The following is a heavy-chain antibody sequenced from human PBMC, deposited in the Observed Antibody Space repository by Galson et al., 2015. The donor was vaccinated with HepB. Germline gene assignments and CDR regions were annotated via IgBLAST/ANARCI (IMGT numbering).Heavy chain of an antibody. CDR3: ARDVPRGYYGMDV. CDR1: GFTFSSYE. Sequence: SLRLSCAASGFTFSSYEMNWVRQAPGKGLEWVSYISSSGSTIYYADSVKGRFTISRDNAKNSLYLQMNSLRAEDTAVYYRARDVPRGYYGMDVWGQGTTVTASS. CDR2: ISSSGSTI. V-gene: IGHV3-48*03. J-gene: IGHJ6*02. D-gene: IGHD6-6*01.